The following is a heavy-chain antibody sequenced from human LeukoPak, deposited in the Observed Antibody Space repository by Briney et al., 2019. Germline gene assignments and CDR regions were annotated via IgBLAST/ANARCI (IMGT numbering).Heavy chain of an antibody. D-gene: IGHD2-2*01. CDR2: IYYSGST. Sequence: PSETLSLTCTVSGGSISSSSYYWGWIRQPPGKGLEWIGSIYYSGSTYYNPSLKSRVTISVDTSKNQFSLKLSSVTAADTAVYYCATLPPEDIVVVPAAQDHYWGQGTLVTVSS. J-gene: IGHJ4*02. CDR1: GGSISSSSYY. V-gene: IGHV4-39*07. CDR3: ATLPPEDIVVVPAAQDHY.